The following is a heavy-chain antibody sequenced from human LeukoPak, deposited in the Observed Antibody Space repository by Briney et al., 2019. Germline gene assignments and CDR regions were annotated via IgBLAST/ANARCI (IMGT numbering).Heavy chain of an antibody. J-gene: IGHJ4*02. V-gene: IGHV3-7*03. Sequence: GGSLRLSCAASGFTFSSYWMSWVRQAPGKGLEWVANIKQDGSEKYYVDSVKGRFTISRDNSKNTLYLQMNSLRAEDTAVYYCAKVVVVPADKRGTFDYWGQGTLVTVSS. D-gene: IGHD2-2*01. CDR1: GFTFSSYW. CDR2: IKQDGSEK. CDR3: AKVVVVPADKRGTFDY.